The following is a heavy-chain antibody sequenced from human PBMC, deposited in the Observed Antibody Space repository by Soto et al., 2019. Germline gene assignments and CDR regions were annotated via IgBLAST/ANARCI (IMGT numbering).Heavy chain of an antibody. J-gene: IGHJ4*02. CDR1: GFTFSSYG. V-gene: IGHV3-33*01. CDR2: IWYDGSNK. CDR3: ARVGDSSGYLDY. Sequence: QVQLVESGGGVVQPGRSLRLSCAASGFTFSSYGMHWVRQAPGKGLEWVAVIWYDGSNKYYADSVKGRFTISRDNSKNTLYLHMNSLRAEDTAVYYCARVGDSSGYLDYWGQGTLVSVSS. D-gene: IGHD3-22*01.